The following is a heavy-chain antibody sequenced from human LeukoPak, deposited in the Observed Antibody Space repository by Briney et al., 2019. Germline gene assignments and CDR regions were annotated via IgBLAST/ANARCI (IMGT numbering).Heavy chain of an antibody. D-gene: IGHD3-22*01. J-gene: IGHJ3*02. V-gene: IGHV3-20*04. CDR3: AKDYYYDSSGYYYFDDAFDI. CDR1: GFNFDDYV. Sequence: GGSLRLSCAASGFNFDDYVMSWVRQAPGKGLEWVSGINWNGGSRGYADSVKGRFTISRDNAKNSLYLQMNSLRAEDTALYYCAKDYYYDSSGYYYFDDAFDIWGQGTMVTVSS. CDR2: INWNGGSR.